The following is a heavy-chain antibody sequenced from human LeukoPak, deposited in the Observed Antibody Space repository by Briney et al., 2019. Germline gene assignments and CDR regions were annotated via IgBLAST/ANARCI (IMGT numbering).Heavy chain of an antibody. V-gene: IGHV4-30-2*01. CDR2: IYHSGST. CDR3: ARGDGDYGGLGY. D-gene: IGHD4-17*01. J-gene: IGHJ4*02. CDR1: GGPISSGGYS. Sequence: PSQTLSLTCAVSGGPISSGGYSWSWIRQPPGKGLEWIGYIYHSGSTYYNPSLKSRVTISVDRSKNQFSLKLSSVTAADTAVYYCARGDGDYGGLGYWGQGTLVTVSS.